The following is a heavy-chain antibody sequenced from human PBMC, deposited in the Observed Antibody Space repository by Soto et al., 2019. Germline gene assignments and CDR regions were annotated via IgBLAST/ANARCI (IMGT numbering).Heavy chain of an antibody. V-gene: IGHV1-69*12. CDR3: ASQQLRPSYYYGMDV. D-gene: IGHD6-13*01. CDR1: GGTFNSYA. CDR2: IIPIFRTA. J-gene: IGHJ6*02. Sequence: QVQLVQSGAEVKKPGSSVKVSCKASGGTFNSYAISWVRQAPGQGLEWMGGIIPIFRTADYAQKFQGRVTIPADESTSTAYMELSSLRSEDTAVYCCASQQLRPSYYYGMDVWGQGTTVTVSS.